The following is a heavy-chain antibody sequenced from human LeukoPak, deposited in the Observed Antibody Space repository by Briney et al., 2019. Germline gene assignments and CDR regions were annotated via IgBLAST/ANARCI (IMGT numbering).Heavy chain of an antibody. CDR3: AAHPRMASYFAP. CDR1: GGSITSKH. Sequence: SETLSLTCTVSGGSITSKHWSWIRQPAGKGLEWIGRIYTTGSTNYNPTLESRVTMSVDTSKNQLSLKLTSVTAADTAIFYWAAHPRMASYFAPWAQGPLATVSP. J-gene: IGHJ5*02. V-gene: IGHV4-4*07. D-gene: IGHD3-9*01. CDR2: IYTTGST.